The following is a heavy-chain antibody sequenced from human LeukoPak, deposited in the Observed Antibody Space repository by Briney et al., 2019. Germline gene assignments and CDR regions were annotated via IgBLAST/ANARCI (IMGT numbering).Heavy chain of an antibody. V-gene: IGHV3-23*01. CDR1: GFTFSSYT. J-gene: IGHJ4*02. CDR2: ISGSGGST. CDR3: ARGYYYDSSGSPGGDY. Sequence: PGGSLRLSCAASGFTFSSYTMSWVRQAPGKGLEWVSAISGSGGSTYYADSVKGRFTISRDNSKNTLYLQMNSLRAEDTAVYYCARGYYYDSSGSPGGDYWGQGTLVTVSS. D-gene: IGHD3-22*01.